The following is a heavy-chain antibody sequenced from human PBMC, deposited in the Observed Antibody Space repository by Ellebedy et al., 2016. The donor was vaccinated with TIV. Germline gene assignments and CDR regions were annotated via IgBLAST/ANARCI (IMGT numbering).Heavy chain of an antibody. CDR1: GFTFSSYG. D-gene: IGHD5-24*01. V-gene: IGHV3-33*08. Sequence: PGGSLRLSCAASGFTFSSYGMHWVRQAPGKGLEWVAVIWYDGSNKYYADSVKGRFTISRDNSKNTLYLQMNSLRAEDTAVYYCARDWEEMATTYNWFDPWGQGTLVTVSS. CDR2: IWYDGSNK. J-gene: IGHJ5*02. CDR3: ARDWEEMATTYNWFDP.